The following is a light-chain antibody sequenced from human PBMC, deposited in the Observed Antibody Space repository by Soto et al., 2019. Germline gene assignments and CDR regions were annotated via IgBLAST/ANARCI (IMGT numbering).Light chain of an antibody. CDR1: SSNIGAGYD. V-gene: IGLV1-40*01. J-gene: IGLJ2*01. CDR2: GNS. Sequence: QSVLTQPPSVSGAPVQRVTISCTGSSSNIGAGYDVHWYQQLPGTAPKLLIYGNSNRPSGVPDRFSGSKSGTSASLAITGLQAEEEADYCCPSYDSSYVVFGGGTKLTVL. CDR3: PSYDSSYVV.